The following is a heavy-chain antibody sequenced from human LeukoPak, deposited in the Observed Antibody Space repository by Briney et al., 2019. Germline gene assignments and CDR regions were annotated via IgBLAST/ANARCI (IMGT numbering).Heavy chain of an antibody. CDR2: INSDGSST. CDR1: GFTFSSYW. D-gene: IGHD6-13*01. V-gene: IGHV3-74*01. J-gene: IGHJ4*02. Sequence: PGGSLRLSCAASGFTFSSYWMHWVRQAPGKGLVWVSRINSDGSSTSYADSVKGRFTISRDNAKNTLYLQMNSLRAEDTAVYYCARGYSSSWYLPCTHWGQGTLVTVSP. CDR3: ARGYSSSWYLPCTH.